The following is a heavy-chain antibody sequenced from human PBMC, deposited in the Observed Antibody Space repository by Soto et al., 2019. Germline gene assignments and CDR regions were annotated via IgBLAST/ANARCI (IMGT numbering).Heavy chain of an antibody. CDR2: INPSGGST. D-gene: IGHD2-2*01. J-gene: IGHJ4*02. CDR3: ARDSVVVPAAHYYFDY. V-gene: IGHV1-46*01. CDR1: GYTFTQYY. Sequence: ASVKVSCKASGYTFTQYYMHWVRQAPGQGLEWMGIINPSGGSTLYAQKFQGRVTMTRDTSTSTVYMELSSLRSEDTALYYCARDSVVVPAAHYYFDYWGQGTLVTVYS.